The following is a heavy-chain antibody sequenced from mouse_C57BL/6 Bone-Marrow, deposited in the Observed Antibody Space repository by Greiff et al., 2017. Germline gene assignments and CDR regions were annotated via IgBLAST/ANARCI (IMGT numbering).Heavy chain of an antibody. Sequence: VKLVESGGGLVQPKGSLKLSCAASGFSFNTYAMNWVRQAPGKGLEWVARIRSKSNNYATYYADSVKDRFTISRDDSESMLYLQMNNLKTEDTAMYYCVRGLGRRAFDYWGQGTTLTVSS. J-gene: IGHJ2*01. V-gene: IGHV10-1*01. CDR3: VRGLGRRAFDY. CDR1: GFSFNTYA. CDR2: IRSKSNNYAT. D-gene: IGHD4-1*01.